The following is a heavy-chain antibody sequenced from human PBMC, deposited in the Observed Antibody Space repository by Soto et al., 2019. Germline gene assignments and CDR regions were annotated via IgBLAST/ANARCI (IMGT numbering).Heavy chain of an antibody. CDR1: GGTFSGYV. J-gene: IGHJ4*02. Sequence: QLVQSGSEVKKPGSSVKVSCQASGGTFSGYVVTWVRQAPGQGLEWMGEFVPLFGTTNYAQRFSGRITITAEETTSTAYMELRTLRSDDTAVYYWAPHGLCVSSTPYFDNWGQGTLFTVSS. D-gene: IGHD3-16*01. CDR3: APHGLCVSSTPYFDN. CDR2: FVPLFGTT. V-gene: IGHV1-69*01.